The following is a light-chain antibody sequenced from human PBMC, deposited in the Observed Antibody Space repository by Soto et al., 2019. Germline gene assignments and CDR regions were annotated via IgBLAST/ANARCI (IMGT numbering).Light chain of an antibody. CDR2: KAS. Sequence: DIQMTQSPSTLSASVGDRVTITCRASQSISSWLAWYQQKPGKAPKLLIYKASSLDSGVPSRFSGSGSGTEFTLTISSLQPDDFASYYCQQYYTYSWTFGQGTKVEIK. CDR1: QSISSW. J-gene: IGKJ1*01. CDR3: QQYYTYSWT. V-gene: IGKV1-5*03.